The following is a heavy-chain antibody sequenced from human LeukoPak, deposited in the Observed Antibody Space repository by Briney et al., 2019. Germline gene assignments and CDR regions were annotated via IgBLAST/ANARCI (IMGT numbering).Heavy chain of an antibody. J-gene: IGHJ6*02. CDR1: GGSISSYY. Sequence: PSETLSLTCTVSGGSISSYYWSWLRQPPGKGLEWIGYIYYSGSTNYNPSLKSRVTISVDTSKNQFSLKLSSVTAADTAVYYCARVVGDTTKYYGMDVWGQGTTVTVSS. V-gene: IGHV4-59*08. CDR3: ARVVGDTTKYYGMDV. D-gene: IGHD3-22*01. CDR2: IYYSGST.